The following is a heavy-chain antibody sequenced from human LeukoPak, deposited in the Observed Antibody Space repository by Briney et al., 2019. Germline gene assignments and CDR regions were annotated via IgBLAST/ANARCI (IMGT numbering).Heavy chain of an antibody. D-gene: IGHD5-12*01. J-gene: IGHJ4*02. CDR3: ARGRVATNFDY. CDR2: INPNSGDT. Sequence: GASVKVSCKASGYTFTGFYIHWVRQAPGQGLEWMGWINPNSGDTNYAQKFRGRVTMTRDTSITTAYMELSRLISDDTAVYFCARGRVATNFDYWGQGTLVTVSS. CDR1: GYTFTGFY. V-gene: IGHV1-2*02.